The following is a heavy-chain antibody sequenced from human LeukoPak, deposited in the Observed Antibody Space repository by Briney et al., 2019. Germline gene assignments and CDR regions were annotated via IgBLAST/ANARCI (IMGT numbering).Heavy chain of an antibody. CDR3: ARAPGYDFWSGYHDY. Sequence: ASVKVSCKASGYTFTGYYMHWVRQAPGQGLEWMGWINPNSGGTNYAQKFQGRVTMTRDTSISTAYMELSRLRSDDTAVYYCARAPGYDFWSGYHDYWGQGTLVTVSS. CDR2: INPNSGGT. D-gene: IGHD3-3*01. CDR1: GYTFTGYY. V-gene: IGHV1-2*02. J-gene: IGHJ4*02.